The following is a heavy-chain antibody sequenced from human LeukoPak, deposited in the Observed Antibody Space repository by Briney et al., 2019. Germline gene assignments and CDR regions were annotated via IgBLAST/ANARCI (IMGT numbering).Heavy chain of an antibody. V-gene: IGHV3-23*01. Sequence: GGSLRLSCAASGFTFSSYAMSWVRQAPGKGLEWVSTISNSDYSTYYADSVKGRFTISRDNSKNTLYLQMNSLRAEDTAVYYCAKASAMIVVVSKHFDYWGQGTLVTVSS. D-gene: IGHD3-22*01. CDR1: GFTFSSYA. J-gene: IGHJ4*02. CDR2: ISNSDYST. CDR3: AKASAMIVVVSKHFDY.